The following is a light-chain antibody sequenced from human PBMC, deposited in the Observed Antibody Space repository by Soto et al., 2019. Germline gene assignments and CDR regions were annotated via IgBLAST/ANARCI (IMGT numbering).Light chain of an antibody. J-gene: IGLJ1*01. CDR3: SSYSISTAYL. CDR1: SSDVGGYNY. CDR2: EVI. V-gene: IGLV2-14*01. Sequence: QSALTQPASVSGSPGQSITISCTGTSSDVGGYNYVSWYQQHPGKAPKLMIYEVINRPSGVSNRFSGSKSGNTASLTISGLQAEDEADYFCSSYSISTAYLFGTGTKLTVL.